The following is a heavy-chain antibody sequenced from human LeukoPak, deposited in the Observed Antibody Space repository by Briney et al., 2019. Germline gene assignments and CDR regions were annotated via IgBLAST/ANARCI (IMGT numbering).Heavy chain of an antibody. Sequence: SETLSLTCAVYGGSFSGYYWSWIRQPPGKGLEWIGEINHSGSTNYNPSLKSRVTISVDTSKNQSSLKLSSVTAADTAVYYCARAAVITMVRGVMRYWFDPWGQGTLVTVSS. J-gene: IGHJ5*02. CDR2: INHSGST. CDR3: ARAAVITMVRGVMRYWFDP. V-gene: IGHV4-34*01. D-gene: IGHD3-10*01. CDR1: GGSFSGYY.